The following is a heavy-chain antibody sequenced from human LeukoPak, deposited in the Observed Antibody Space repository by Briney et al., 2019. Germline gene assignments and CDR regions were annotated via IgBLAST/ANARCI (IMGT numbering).Heavy chain of an antibody. CDR1: GGVFTSYA. J-gene: IGHJ6*03. CDR2: VIPVFGTL. Sequence: ASVKVSCKASGGVFTSYAISWVRQAPGQRLEWMGAVIPVFGTLDYAQSFQGSVTFTADESTSTAYMELKNLGSGDTAVYYCARDVGTIFGVVIDRYYYMDVWGSGTTVTVSS. V-gene: IGHV1-69*01. CDR3: ARDVGTIFGVVIDRYYYMDV. D-gene: IGHD3-3*01.